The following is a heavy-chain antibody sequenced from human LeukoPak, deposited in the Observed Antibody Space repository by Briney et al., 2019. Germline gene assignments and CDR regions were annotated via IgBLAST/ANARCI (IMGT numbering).Heavy chain of an antibody. CDR3: AKLGILTGHYYFDY. CDR2: ISGSGGST. D-gene: IGHD3-9*01. V-gene: IGHV3-23*01. Sequence: GGSLRLSCAASGFTFSNYAMSWVRQAPGKGLEWVSVISGSGGSTYYADSVKGRFPISRDNSKNTLYLQMNSLRAEDTAVYYCAKLGILTGHYYFDYWGQGTLLTVSS. CDR1: GFTFSNYA. J-gene: IGHJ4*02.